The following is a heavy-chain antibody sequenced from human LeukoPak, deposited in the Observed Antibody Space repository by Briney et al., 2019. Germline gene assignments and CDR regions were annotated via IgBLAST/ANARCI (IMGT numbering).Heavy chain of an antibody. CDR2: IYTSRST. J-gene: IGHJ4*02. D-gene: IGHD6-13*01. CDR3: ARDLRAAAAFDY. Sequence: SETLSLTCTVSGGSISSYYWSWIRQPAGKGLEWIGRIYTSRSTNYNPSLKSRVTMSVDTSKNQFSLKLSSVTAADTAVYYCARDLRAAAAFDYWGQGTLVTVSS. V-gene: IGHV4-4*07. CDR1: GGSISSYY.